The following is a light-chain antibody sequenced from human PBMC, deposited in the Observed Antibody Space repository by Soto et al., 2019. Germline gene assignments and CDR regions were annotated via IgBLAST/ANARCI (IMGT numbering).Light chain of an antibody. CDR2: DAS. Sequence: DIQMTQSPSTLSASVGDRVTITCRASQSISSWLAWDQQKPGKAPKLLIYDASSLESGVPSRFSGSGSWTEFTLTISSPQPDDFATYFCQQYNSYSTFRQGTKVETK. J-gene: IGKJ1*01. CDR3: QQYNSYST. V-gene: IGKV1-5*01. CDR1: QSISSW.